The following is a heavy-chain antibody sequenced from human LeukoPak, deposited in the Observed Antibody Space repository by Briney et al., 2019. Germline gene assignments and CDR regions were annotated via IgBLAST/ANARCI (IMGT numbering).Heavy chain of an antibody. CDR1: GFTFDDYG. V-gene: IGHV3-20*04. J-gene: IGHJ3*02. Sequence: LTGGSLRLSCAASGFTFDDYGMSWVRQAPGKGLEWVSGIKWNGGSTGYADSVKGRFTISRDNAKNSLYLQMNSLRAEDTAVYYCARMIMNYYDSSGNDAFDIWGQGTMVTVSS. D-gene: IGHD3-22*01. CDR2: IKWNGGST. CDR3: ARMIMNYYDSSGNDAFDI.